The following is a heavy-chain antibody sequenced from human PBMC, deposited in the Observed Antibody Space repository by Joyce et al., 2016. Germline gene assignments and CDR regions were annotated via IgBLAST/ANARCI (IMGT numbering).Heavy chain of an antibody. J-gene: IGHJ4*02. V-gene: IGHV5-51*01. D-gene: IGHD3-16*01. Sequence: EVQLVQSGGEVKKPGESLKISCKGVGYSFTSYWLGWVRQRPGKGLELMGIINPEDSDTSYSPSFQGQVTISVDRSIKTAHLRWGSLRASDTAIYYCARSAVRGTLSPFFDYWGQGSLVTVSS. CDR3: ARSAVRGTLSPFFDY. CDR2: INPEDSDT. CDR1: GYSFTSYW.